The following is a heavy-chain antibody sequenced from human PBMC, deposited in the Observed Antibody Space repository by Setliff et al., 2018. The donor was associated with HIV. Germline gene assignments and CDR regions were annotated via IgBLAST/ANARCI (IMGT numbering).Heavy chain of an antibody. D-gene: IGHD6-13*01. CDR3: ARHRDPPGSRWIYYYYYMDL. J-gene: IGHJ6*03. Sequence: LSLTCTVSGASISSRSYYWAWIRQPPGKGLEWSGTIYSSGSTSYNPSLSSGLTISVDTSKNQVPLRLSSVTAADTGVYYCARHRDPPGSRWIYYYYYMDLWGEGTTVTVSS. CDR2: IYSSGST. CDR1: GASISSRSYY. V-gene: IGHV4-39*01.